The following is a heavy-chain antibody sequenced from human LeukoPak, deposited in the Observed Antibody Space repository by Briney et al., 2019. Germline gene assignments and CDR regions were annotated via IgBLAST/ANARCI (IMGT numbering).Heavy chain of an antibody. J-gene: IGHJ4*02. D-gene: IGHD1-26*01. Sequence: SETLSLTCTVSGGSISSYYWGWIRQPPGRGREWIGYIYYIGGTNYNPSLKSRVTISVDTSKNQFSLKLSSVTAADTAVDYCARKVGSRVFDYWGQGTLVTVSS. CDR2: IYYIGGT. CDR1: GGSISSYY. CDR3: ARKVGSRVFDY. V-gene: IGHV4-59*01.